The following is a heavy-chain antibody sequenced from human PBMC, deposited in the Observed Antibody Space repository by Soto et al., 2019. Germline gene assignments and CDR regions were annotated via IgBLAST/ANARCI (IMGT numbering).Heavy chain of an antibody. CDR3: AHCPLAYHYNSSVLSPALDI. V-gene: IGHV2-5*02. Sequence: QITLKESGPTLGKTTQTLTLTCTFSGFSLSTSGVGVGWIRQPPGKALEWLALIYWDDDKRYRQSLKSRLTITQDTSKKQVVLTMANMHPVDTATYYYAHCPLAYHYNSSVLSPALDIWGQGTMVTVSS. D-gene: IGHD3-22*01. CDR2: IYWDDDK. J-gene: IGHJ3*02. CDR1: GFSLSTSGVG.